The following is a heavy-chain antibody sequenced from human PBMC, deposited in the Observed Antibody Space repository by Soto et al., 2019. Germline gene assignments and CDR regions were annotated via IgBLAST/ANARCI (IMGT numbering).Heavy chain of an antibody. CDR1: GGTFSSYA. V-gene: IGHV1-69*06. J-gene: IGHJ6*02. Sequence: SVKVSCKASGGTFSSYAISWVRQAPGQGLELMGGIIPIFGTANYAQKFQGRVTITADKSTSTAYMELSSLRSEDTAVYYCANSAQGDSSGYGSYYYYGMDVWGQGTTVTVSS. CDR3: ANSAQGDSSGYGSYYYYGMDV. CDR2: IIPIFGTA. D-gene: IGHD3-22*01.